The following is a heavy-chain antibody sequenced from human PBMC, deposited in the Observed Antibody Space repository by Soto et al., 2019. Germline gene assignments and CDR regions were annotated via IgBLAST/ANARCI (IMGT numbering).Heavy chain of an antibody. V-gene: IGHV4-31*03. CDR1: GGSISSGGYY. CDR3: ARATRGPSSGYYQLDY. J-gene: IGHJ4*02. Sequence: PSETLSLTCTVSGGSISSGGYYWSWIRQHPGKGLEWIGYIYYSGSTYYNPSLKSRVTISVDTSKNQFPLKLSSVTAADTAVYYCARATRGPSSGYYQLDYWGQGTLVTVSS. CDR2: IYYSGST. D-gene: IGHD3-22*01.